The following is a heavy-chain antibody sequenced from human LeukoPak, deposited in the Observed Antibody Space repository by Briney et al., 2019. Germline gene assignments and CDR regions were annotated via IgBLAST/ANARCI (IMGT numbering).Heavy chain of an antibody. Sequence: GGSLRLSCAASGFTFSSYAMSWVRQAPGKGLEWVSAISGSGGSTYYADSVKGRFTISRDNSKNTLYLQMNSLRAEDTAVYYCARVLSGRAYYYYYMDVWGKGTTVTISS. CDR3: ARVLSGRAYYYYYMDV. V-gene: IGHV3-23*01. J-gene: IGHJ6*03. CDR2: ISGSGGST. CDR1: GFTFSSYA. D-gene: IGHD1-26*01.